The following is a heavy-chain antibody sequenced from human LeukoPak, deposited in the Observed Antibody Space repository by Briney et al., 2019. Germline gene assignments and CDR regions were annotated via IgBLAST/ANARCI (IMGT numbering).Heavy chain of an antibody. CDR1: GFTFSSYW. CDR3: AKDLDYDILTGPFDY. J-gene: IGHJ4*02. V-gene: IGHV3-7*03. CDR2: IKQDGSEK. Sequence: PGGSLRLSCAASGFTFSSYWMSWVRQAPGKGLEWVANIKQDGSEKYYVDSVKGRFIISRDNAKNSLYLQMNSLRAEDTALYYCAKDLDYDILTGPFDYWGQGTLVTVSS. D-gene: IGHD3-9*01.